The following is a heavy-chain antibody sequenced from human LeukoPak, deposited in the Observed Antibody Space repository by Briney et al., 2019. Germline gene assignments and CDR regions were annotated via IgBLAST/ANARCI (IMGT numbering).Heavy chain of an antibody. V-gene: IGHV1-2*02. CDR2: INPNGGAT. CDR1: GYTFTGHY. J-gene: IGHJ5*02. Sequence: ASVKVSCKASGYTFTGHYMHWVRPAPGQGLEWMGWINPNGGATKSAQKFQGRVTMTRDTSISTVYMELTSLTSDDTAVYYCARLLWFGEFLTGPTDPWGQGTQVIVSS. CDR3: ARLLWFGEFLTGPTDP. D-gene: IGHD3-10*01.